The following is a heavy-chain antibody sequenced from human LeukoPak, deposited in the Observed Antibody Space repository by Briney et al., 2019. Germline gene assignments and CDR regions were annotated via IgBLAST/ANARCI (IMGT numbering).Heavy chain of an antibody. CDR2: ISWDGGST. CDR3: AKARGVDYYYMDV. Sequence: AGGSLRLSCAASGFTFYDYTMHSVRQAPGKGLEWVSLISWDGGSTYYADSVKGRFTISRDNSKNSLYLQMNSLRTEDTALYYCAKARGVDYYYMDVWGKGTTVTISS. D-gene: IGHD5-12*01. J-gene: IGHJ6*03. V-gene: IGHV3-43*01. CDR1: GFTFYDYT.